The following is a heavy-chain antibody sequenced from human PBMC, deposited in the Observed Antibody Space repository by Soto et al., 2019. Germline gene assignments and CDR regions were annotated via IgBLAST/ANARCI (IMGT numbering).Heavy chain of an antibody. CDR1: GGSISSGGYS. CDR2: IYHSGSI. V-gene: IGHV4-30-2*01. CDR3: ARGPPFLP. J-gene: IGHJ5*02. Sequence: PSETLSLTCTVSGGSISSGGYSWSWIRQPPGKGLEWIGYIYHSGSIYYNPSLKSRVTISVDRSKNQFSLKLSSATAADTAVYYCARGPPFLPWGQGTLVTVSS. D-gene: IGHD3-3*02.